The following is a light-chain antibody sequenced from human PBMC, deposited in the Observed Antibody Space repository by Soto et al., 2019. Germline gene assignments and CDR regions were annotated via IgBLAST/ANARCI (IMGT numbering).Light chain of an antibody. CDR2: DAS. Sequence: DIQMTQSPSSLSASVGDRVTITCRASQSISSCLTWYQQKPGKAPKLLIYDASSLESGVPSRFSGSGSGTEFTLTISSLQPDDFATYYCQQNNSYPYTFGQGTKLEIK. J-gene: IGKJ2*01. CDR3: QQNNSYPYT. CDR1: QSISSC. V-gene: IGKV1-5*01.